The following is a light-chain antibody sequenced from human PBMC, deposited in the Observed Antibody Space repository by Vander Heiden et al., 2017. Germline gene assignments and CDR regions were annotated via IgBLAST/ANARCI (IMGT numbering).Light chain of an antibody. V-gene: IGLV2-11*01. CDR2: DVS. CDR1: SRHVGGYNY. Sequence: SALTQPRSVSGSPGQSVTISCTGTSRHVGGYNYVSWYQQHPGKAPKLMIYDVSKRPSGVPDRFSGSKSGNAASLTISGLQAEDEGDYYCCSYAGSYTWVFGGGTKLTVL. J-gene: IGLJ3*02. CDR3: CSYAGSYTWV.